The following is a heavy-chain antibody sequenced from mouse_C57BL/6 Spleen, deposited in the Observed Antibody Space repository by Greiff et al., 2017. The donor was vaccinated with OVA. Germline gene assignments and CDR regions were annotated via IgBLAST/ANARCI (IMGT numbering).Heavy chain of an antibody. CDR1: GYTFTEYT. CDR2: FYPGSGSI. V-gene: IGHV1-62-2*01. J-gene: IGHJ4*01. Sequence: QVQLQQSGAELVKPGASVKLSCKASGYTFTEYTVHWVKQRSGQGLEWIGWFYPGSGSIKYNEKFKDKATLTADKSSSTVYMELSRLTSEDSAVYFCARHEGDDYDDGYAMDYWGQGTSVTVSS. D-gene: IGHD2-4*01. CDR3: ARHEGDDYDDGYAMDY.